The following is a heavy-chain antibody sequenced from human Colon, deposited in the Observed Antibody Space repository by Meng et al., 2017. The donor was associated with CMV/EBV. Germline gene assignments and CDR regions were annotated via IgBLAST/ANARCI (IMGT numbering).Heavy chain of an antibody. CDR1: GGSINTYNYY. J-gene: IGHJ6*02. CDR2: IYYSGRT. CDR3: ARDNAIFGVVIPLHYYYGIDV. V-gene: IGHV4-39*07. D-gene: IGHD3-3*01. Sequence: SETLSLTCSVSGGSINTYNYYWDWIRQPPGKGLEWMGSIYYSGRTYYNPSLKSRITISIDTSKNEFSLRLSSVTAADTAVYYCARDNAIFGVVIPLHYYYGIDVWGRGTTVTVSS.